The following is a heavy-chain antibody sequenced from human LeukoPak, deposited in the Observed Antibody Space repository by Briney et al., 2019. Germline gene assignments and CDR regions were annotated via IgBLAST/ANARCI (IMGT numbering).Heavy chain of an antibody. CDR1: GGTFSSYA. Sequence: ASVKVSCEASGGTFSSYAISWVRQAPGQGLEWMGGIIPIFGTANYAQKFQGRVTITADESTSTAYMELSSLRSEDTAVYYCARVYGSYPHYYYYGMDVWGQGTTVTVSS. J-gene: IGHJ6*02. CDR2: IIPIFGTA. CDR3: ARVYGSYPHYYYYGMDV. V-gene: IGHV1-69*01. D-gene: IGHD1-26*01.